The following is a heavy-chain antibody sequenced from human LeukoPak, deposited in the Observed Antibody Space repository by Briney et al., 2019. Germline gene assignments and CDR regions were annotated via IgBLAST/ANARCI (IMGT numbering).Heavy chain of an antibody. J-gene: IGHJ5*02. Sequence: SVKVSCKASGYTFTSYDINWVRQATGQGLEWMGWMNPNSGNTGYAQKFQGRVSMTRDTSISTAYMELSSLRSEDTAVYDCARAATYYYDSSGYANWFDPWGQGTLVTVSS. CDR1: GYTFTSYD. D-gene: IGHD3-22*01. V-gene: IGHV1-8*01. CDR2: MNPNSGNT. CDR3: ARAATYYYDSSGYANWFDP.